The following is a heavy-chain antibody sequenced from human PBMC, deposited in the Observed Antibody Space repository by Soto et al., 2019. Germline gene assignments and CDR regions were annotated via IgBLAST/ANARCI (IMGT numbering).Heavy chain of an antibody. D-gene: IGHD6-13*01. CDR2: IYHTGST. V-gene: IGHV4-31*03. J-gene: IGHJ5*01. CDR3: VRDGAGVYGLGWFDP. Sequence: QVQLQESGPGLVKPSQTLSLTGTVSVESISRGGYYYNWIRHLPGKVLEWIGYIYHTGSTNYNPSLKSRVTISVDTSKNQLSLQVRSVTAADTAVYYCVRDGAGVYGLGWFDPWGQGTRVTVSS. CDR1: VESISRGGYY.